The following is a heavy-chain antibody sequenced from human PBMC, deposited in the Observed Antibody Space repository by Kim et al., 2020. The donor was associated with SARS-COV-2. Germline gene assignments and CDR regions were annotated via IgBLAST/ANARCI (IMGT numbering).Heavy chain of an antibody. CDR3: ARDRGRGWLQPDY. V-gene: IGHV3-21*01. J-gene: IGHJ4*02. CDR1: GFTFSSYS. D-gene: IGHD5-12*01. CDR2: ISSRSSYI. Sequence: GGSLRLSCADSGFTFSSYSMHWFRQAPGKGLEWVSSISSRSSYIYYADSVKGRFTISRDNAKNSLYLQMNSLRVEDTAVYECARDRGRGWLQPDYWGQGTLVTASS.